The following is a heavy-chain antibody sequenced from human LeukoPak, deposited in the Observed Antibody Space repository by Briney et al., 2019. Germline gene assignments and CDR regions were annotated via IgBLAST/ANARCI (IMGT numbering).Heavy chain of an antibody. CDR2: INPNSGGT. CDR1: GYTFTGYY. D-gene: IGHD3-10*01. V-gene: IGHV1-2*04. CDR3: ATDRFHGSGTYYFDY. J-gene: IGHJ4*02. Sequence: GESLKISCKGSGYTFTGYYIHWVRQAPGQGLEWMGWINPNSGGTNYAQKFQGWVTMTRDTSITTSYMELSRLTSDDTAVYYCATDRFHGSGTYYFDYWGPGTLVTVSS.